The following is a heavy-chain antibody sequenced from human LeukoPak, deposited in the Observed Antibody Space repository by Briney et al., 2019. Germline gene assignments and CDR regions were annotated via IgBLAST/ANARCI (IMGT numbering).Heavy chain of an antibody. J-gene: IGHJ4*02. CDR1: VYTFTCYY. V-gene: IGHV1-2*02. CDR2: INPNSGGT. Sequence: ASVTVSFKASVYTFTCYYMHWVRQAPGQGLEWMGWINPNSGGTNYAQKFQGRDTMTRDTSISTAYMELSRLRSDDTAVYYCARDHGESYYYGSGSYLPPPYFDYWGQGTLVTVSS. D-gene: IGHD3-10*01. CDR3: ARDHGESYYYGSGSYLPPPYFDY.